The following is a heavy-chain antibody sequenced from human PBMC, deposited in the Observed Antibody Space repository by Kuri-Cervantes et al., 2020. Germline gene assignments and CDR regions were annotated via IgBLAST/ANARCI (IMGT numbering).Heavy chain of an antibody. CDR1: GFTFSSYS. CDR2: IKQDGSQN. D-gene: IGHD3-22*01. V-gene: IGHV3-7*01. CDR3: ARQLFDSSGYRPLDW. J-gene: IGHJ4*02. Sequence: GESLKISCAASGFTFSSYSMSWVRQAPGKGLEWVANIKQDGSQNFYGDSVEGRFAISRDNARNALYLDMNGLRAEDTAVYYCARQLFDSSGYRPLDWWGQGTLVTVSS.